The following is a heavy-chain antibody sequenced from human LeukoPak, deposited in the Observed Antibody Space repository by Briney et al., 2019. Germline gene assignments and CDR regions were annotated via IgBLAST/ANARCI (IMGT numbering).Heavy chain of an antibody. V-gene: IGHV3-30*04. CDR2: ISYDGSNK. Sequence: GGSLRLSCAASGFTFSSYAMHWVRQAPGKGLEWVAVISYDGSNKYYADSVKGRFTISRDNSKNTLYLQMNSLRAEDTAVYYCARDPSVAVAGTTIPTAPYSDYWGQGTLVTVSS. CDR3: ARDPSVAVAGTTIPTAPYSDY. D-gene: IGHD6-19*01. J-gene: IGHJ4*02. CDR1: GFTFSSYA.